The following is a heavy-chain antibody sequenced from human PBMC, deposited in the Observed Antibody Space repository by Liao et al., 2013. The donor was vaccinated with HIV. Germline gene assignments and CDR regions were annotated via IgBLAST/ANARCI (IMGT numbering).Heavy chain of an antibody. D-gene: IGHD6-19*01. CDR3: ARMIAVAGYFDY. J-gene: IGHJ4*02. CDR2: IYNSGST. CDR1: GGSISNSDYY. V-gene: IGHV4-39*07. Sequence: QLQLQESGPGLVKPSETLSLTCTVSGGSISNSDYYWDWIRQPPGKGLEWIGSIYNSGSTYYNPSLKSRVTISVHTSKNQFSLKLSSVTAADTAVYYCARMIAVAGYFDYWGQGTLVTVST.